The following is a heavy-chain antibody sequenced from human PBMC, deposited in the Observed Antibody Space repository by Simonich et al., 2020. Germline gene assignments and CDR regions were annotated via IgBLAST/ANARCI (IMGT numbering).Heavy chain of an antibody. CDR1: GYTFTGYY. J-gene: IGHJ6*03. D-gene: IGHD7-27*01. CDR3: ARGALTGDYYYMDV. V-gene: IGHV1-2*02. Sequence: QVQLVQSGAEVKKPGASVKVSCKASGYTFTGYYMHWVRQAPGQGLEGVGGINPNSGGTNDAQKFQGRVTMTRDTSISTAYRELSRLRSDDTAVYYCARGALTGDYYYMDVWGKGATVTVSS. CDR2: INPNSGGT.